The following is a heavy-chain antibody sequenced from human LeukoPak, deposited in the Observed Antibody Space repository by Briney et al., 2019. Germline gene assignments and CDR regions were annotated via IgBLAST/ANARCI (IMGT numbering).Heavy chain of an antibody. CDR2: ISSSDGTT. Sequence: GGSLRLSCAASGFTFSSHAMSWVRQAPGKGLEWVSGISSSDGTTYYADSVKGRFTISRDNSKNTVDLQMNSLRAEDTAVYYCAKDFGIAAAPSLKHWYFDFWGRGTLATVSS. D-gene: IGHD6-13*01. J-gene: IGHJ2*01. V-gene: IGHV3-23*01. CDR3: AKDFGIAAAPSLKHWYFDF. CDR1: GFTFSSHA.